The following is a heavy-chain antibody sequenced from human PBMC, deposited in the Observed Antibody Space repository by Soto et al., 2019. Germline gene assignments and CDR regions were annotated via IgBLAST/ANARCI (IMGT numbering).Heavy chain of an antibody. CDR1: GFTFSSYG. CDR3: TTVTTSSGIDY. CDR2: ITHSGGNT. D-gene: IGHD4-17*01. V-gene: IGHV3-23*01. J-gene: IGHJ4*02. Sequence: GGSLRLSCAASGFTFSSYGMNWVRQAPGKGLEWVSSITHSGGNTYYADSVKGRFTISRDNSKNTLYLQMNSLRAEDTAVYVCTTVTTSSGIDYWGKGALVTVSS.